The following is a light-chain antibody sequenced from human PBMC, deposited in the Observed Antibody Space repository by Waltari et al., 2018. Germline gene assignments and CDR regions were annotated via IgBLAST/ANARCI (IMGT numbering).Light chain of an antibody. CDR1: QNIRDNY. Sequence: EVVLTQSPGTLSLSPGARATLSCRASQNIRDNYLAWYQQKPGQAPRLLIYHASTRATGVPHTFSGSGSGTDFTLDIIRLEPEDSAMYYCQQYCCSPKTFGQGTKVEIK. V-gene: IGKV3-20*01. J-gene: IGKJ1*01. CDR3: QQYCCSPKT. CDR2: HAS.